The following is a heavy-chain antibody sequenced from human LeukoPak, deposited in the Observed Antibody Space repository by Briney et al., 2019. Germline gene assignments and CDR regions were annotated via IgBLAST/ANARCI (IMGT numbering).Heavy chain of an antibody. Sequence: GGSLRLSCAASGFTFSSYGMHWVRQAPGKGLEWVAVIWYDGSNKYYADSVKGRFTISRENAKNSLYLQMNSLRAGDTAVYYCARVRRYCSGGSCYSGYYFDYWGQGTLVTVSS. CDR3: ARVRRYCSGGSCYSGYYFDY. V-gene: IGHV3-33*01. D-gene: IGHD2-15*01. CDR2: IWYDGSNK. J-gene: IGHJ4*02. CDR1: GFTFSSYG.